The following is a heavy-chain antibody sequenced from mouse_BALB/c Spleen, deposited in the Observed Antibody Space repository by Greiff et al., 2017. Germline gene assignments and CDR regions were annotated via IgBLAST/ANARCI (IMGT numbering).Heavy chain of an antibody. V-gene: IGHV2-2*02. J-gene: IGHJ3*01. CDR2: IWSGGST. CDR3: ARGDYRYAWFAY. D-gene: IGHD2-14*01. Sequence: VQLQQSGPGLVQPSQCLSITCTVSGFSLTSYGVHWVRQSPGKGLEWLGVIWSGGSTDYNAAFISRLSISKDNSKSQVFFKMNSLQANDTAIYYCARGDYRYAWFAYWGQGTLVTVSA. CDR1: GFSLTSYG.